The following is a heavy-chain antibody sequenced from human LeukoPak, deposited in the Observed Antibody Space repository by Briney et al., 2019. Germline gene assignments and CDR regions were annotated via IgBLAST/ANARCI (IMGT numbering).Heavy chain of an antibody. CDR2: IKGDESAR. V-gene: IGHV3-7*01. CDR3: ARDVVGSLDY. CDR1: GFTFSSYW. J-gene: IGHJ4*02. D-gene: IGHD1-26*01. Sequence: GGSLRLSCAASGFTFSSYWMAWVRQAPGKGLEWVANIKGDESARHQADSVKGRFTISRDNTRNPLYLQMTNLRGDDTAVYYCARDVVGSLDYWGKGTLVTVSS.